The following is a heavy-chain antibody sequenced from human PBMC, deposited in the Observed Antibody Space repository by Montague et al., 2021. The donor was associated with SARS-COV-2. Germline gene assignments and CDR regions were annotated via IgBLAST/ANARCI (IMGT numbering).Heavy chain of an antibody. D-gene: IGHD3-9*01. CDR1: GGSISSGGYY. Sequence: TLSLTCTVSGGSISSGGYYWSWICQHPGKGLEWIGYIYYSGNTYYNPSLKSRVTISVDTSKNQFSLKLSSVTAADTAVYYCARAQLDLDWLSMPSSHWFDPWGQGTLVTVSS. CDR3: ARAQLDLDWLSMPSSHWFDP. V-gene: IGHV4-31*03. J-gene: IGHJ5*02. CDR2: IYYSGNT.